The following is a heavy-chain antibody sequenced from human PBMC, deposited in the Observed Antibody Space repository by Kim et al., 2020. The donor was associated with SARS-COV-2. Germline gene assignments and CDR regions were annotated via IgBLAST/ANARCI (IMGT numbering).Heavy chain of an antibody. CDR3: ASTRGSDNWRGLFDY. J-gene: IGHJ4*02. V-gene: IGHV4-61*01. Sequence: SETLSLTCTVSGGSVSSGSYYWSWIRQPPGKGLEWIGYIYYSGSTNYNPSLKSRVTISVDTSKNQFSLKLSSVTAADTAVYYCASTRGSDNWRGLFDYWGQGTLVTVSS. CDR2: IYYSGST. CDR1: GGSVSSGSYY. D-gene: IGHD1-26*01.